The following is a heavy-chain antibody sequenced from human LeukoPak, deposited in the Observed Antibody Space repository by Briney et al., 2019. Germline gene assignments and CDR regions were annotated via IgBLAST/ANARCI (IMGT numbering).Heavy chain of an antibody. CDR1: GFTFDTYA. Sequence: GGSLRLSCVVSGFTFDTYALTWVRQAPGKGLEWVSVIAAGGGGIQYAESVKGRFIISRDNSKKTLYLQMNNLRAEDTAMYYCVKNSGWYCLDYWGQGITVIVSS. V-gene: IGHV3-23*01. J-gene: IGHJ4*02. CDR3: VKNSGWYCLDY. D-gene: IGHD6-13*01. CDR2: IAAGGGGI.